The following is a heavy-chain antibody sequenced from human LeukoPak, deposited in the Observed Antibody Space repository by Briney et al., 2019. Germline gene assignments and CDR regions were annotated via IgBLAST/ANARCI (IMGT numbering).Heavy chain of an antibody. D-gene: IGHD2-2*01. V-gene: IGHV3-53*01. J-gene: IGHJ4*02. CDR2: IYNGGAT. CDR1: GFIFTNYA. CDR3: TREFGSGTFD. Sequence: PGRSLRLSCAASGFIFTNYAMHWVRQAPGKGLECVSVIYNGGATYYADSVKGRFTISRDNSKNTLYLQMNGLRAEDTAMYFCTREFGSGTFDWGQGTLVTVSS.